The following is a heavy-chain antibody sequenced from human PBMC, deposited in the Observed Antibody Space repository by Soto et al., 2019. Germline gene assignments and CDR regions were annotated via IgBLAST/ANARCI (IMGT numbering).Heavy chain of an antibody. CDR2: IYYSGST. D-gene: IGHD4-17*01. CDR3: ARNGDWANYYYGMDV. J-gene: IGHJ6*02. CDR1: GGSISSGDYY. V-gene: IGHV4-30-4*01. Sequence: SETLSLTCTVSGGSISSGDYYWSWIRQPPGKGLEWIGYIYYSGSTYYNPSLKSRVTISVDTSKNQFSLKLSSVTAADTAVYYCARNGDWANYYYGMDVWGQGTTVTVSS.